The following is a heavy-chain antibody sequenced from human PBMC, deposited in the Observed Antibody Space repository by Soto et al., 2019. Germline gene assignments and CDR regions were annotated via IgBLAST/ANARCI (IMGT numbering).Heavy chain of an antibody. J-gene: IGHJ6*02. CDR1: GGSISSSSYY. Sequence: PSETLSLTCTVSGGSISSSSYYWGWIRQPPGKGLEWIGSIYYSGSTYYNPSLKSRVTISVDTSKNQFSLKLSSVTAADTAVYYCARHVSKYYYDSSGYFPQVGGYYYGMDVWGQGTTVT. CDR3: ARHVSKYYYDSSGYFPQVGGYYYGMDV. CDR2: IYYSGST. D-gene: IGHD3-22*01. V-gene: IGHV4-39*01.